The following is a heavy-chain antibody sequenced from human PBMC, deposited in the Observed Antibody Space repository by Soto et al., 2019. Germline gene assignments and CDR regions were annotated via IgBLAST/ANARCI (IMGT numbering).Heavy chain of an antibody. V-gene: IGHV3-20*04. J-gene: IGHJ4*02. CDR2: LNWNGGTT. D-gene: IGHD1-26*01. Sequence: GGSLRLSCAASGFTFDDYAMSWVRQAPGKGLEWVSGLNWNGGTTGYADSVKGRFTISRDNAKNSLYLQMNSLRAEDTALYYCARNSGSYVVSYFDYWGQGTLVTVSS. CDR3: ARNSGSYVVSYFDY. CDR1: GFTFDDYA.